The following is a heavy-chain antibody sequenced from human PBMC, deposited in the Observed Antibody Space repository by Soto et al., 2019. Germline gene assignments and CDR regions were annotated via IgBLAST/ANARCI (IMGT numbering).Heavy chain of an antibody. CDR1: GGTFSSYA. Sequence: GASVKVSCKASGGTFSSYAISWVRQAPGQGLEWMGGIIPIFGTANYAQKLQGRVTITAGESTSTAYMELSSLRSEDTAVYYCAREFGYSYNGGSDYWGQGTLVTVSS. V-gene: IGHV1-69*13. CDR3: AREFGYSYNGGSDY. J-gene: IGHJ4*02. D-gene: IGHD5-18*01. CDR2: IIPIFGTA.